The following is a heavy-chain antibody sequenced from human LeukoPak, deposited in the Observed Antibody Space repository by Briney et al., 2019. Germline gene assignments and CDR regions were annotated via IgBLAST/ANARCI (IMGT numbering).Heavy chain of an antibody. V-gene: IGHV1-2*02. CDR2: INPNSGGT. D-gene: IGHD2-2*01. CDR1: GYTFTAYY. CDR3: ASLSLYCGSTTCQRDY. J-gene: IGHJ4*02. Sequence: SVKVSCKASGYTFTAYYIHWVRQAPGQGLEWMGWINPNSGGTNYAQKFQGRVTMTRDTSITTAYMELSRLTSDDTAVYYCASLSLYCGSTTCQRDYWGQGTLVTVSS.